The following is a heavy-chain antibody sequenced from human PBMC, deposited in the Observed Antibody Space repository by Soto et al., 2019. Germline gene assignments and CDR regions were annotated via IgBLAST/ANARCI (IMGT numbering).Heavy chain of an antibody. CDR3: ARSYDISTGYSGFDY. Sequence: EVQLVESGGGLVKPGGSLRLSCAASGFTFSRYSMNWVRQAPGKGLEWVSSISGSSSYIYYADSVKGRFTISRDNAKNSLYLQMNSLRAEDTAVYYCARSYDISTGYSGFDYWGQGTLVTVSS. J-gene: IGHJ4*02. CDR1: GFTFSRYS. D-gene: IGHD3-9*01. V-gene: IGHV3-21*01. CDR2: ISGSSSYI.